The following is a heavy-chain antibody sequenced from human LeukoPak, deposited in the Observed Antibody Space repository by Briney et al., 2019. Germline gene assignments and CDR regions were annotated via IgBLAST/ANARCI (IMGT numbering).Heavy chain of an antibody. D-gene: IGHD3-10*01. J-gene: IGHJ4*02. CDR1: GFTFSSYS. CDR3: AKLAKYFYGAETFYFFEH. Sequence: GGSLRLSCAASGFTFSSYSMNWVRQAPGKGLEWVANIKQDGSEKYYVDSVKGRFTISRDNGKNSLDLQMNSLRVEDTAVYYCAKLAKYFYGAETFYFFEHWGQGTPVTASS. CDR2: IKQDGSEK. V-gene: IGHV3-7*01.